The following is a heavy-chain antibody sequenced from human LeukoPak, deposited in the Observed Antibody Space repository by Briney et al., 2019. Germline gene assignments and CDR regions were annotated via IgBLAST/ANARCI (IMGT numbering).Heavy chain of an antibody. CDR2: IYHSGST. CDR3: ARLRPDDYSNAAGY. Sequence: SETLSLTCTVSGGSISSGGYYWSWIRQPPGKGLEWIGYIYHSGSTYYNPSLKSRVTISVDRSKNQFSLKLSSVTAADTAVYYCARLRPDDYSNAAGYWGQGTLVTVSS. V-gene: IGHV4-30-2*01. J-gene: IGHJ4*02. CDR1: GGSISSGGYY. D-gene: IGHD4-11*01.